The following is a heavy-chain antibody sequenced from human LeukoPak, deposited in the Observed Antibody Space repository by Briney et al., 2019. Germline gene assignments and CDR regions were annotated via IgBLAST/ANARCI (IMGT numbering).Heavy chain of an antibody. D-gene: IGHD3-22*01. CDR1: GFTFSSYW. CDR3: ARDRLSYYYDSSGYPYFQH. Sequence: PGGSLRLSCAASGFTFSSYWMHWVRHAPGKGLVCVSRINTDGSSTSYADSVKGRFTISRDNAKNTLYQQMNSLRAEDTAVYYCARDRLSYYYDSSGYPYFQHWGQGTLVTVSS. J-gene: IGHJ1*01. CDR2: INTDGSST. V-gene: IGHV3-74*01.